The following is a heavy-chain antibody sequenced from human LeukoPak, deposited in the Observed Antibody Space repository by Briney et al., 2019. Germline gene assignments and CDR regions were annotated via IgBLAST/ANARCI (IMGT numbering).Heavy chain of an antibody. Sequence: ASVKVSCKASGGTFSSYAISWVRQAPGQGLEWMGWINPNSGGTNYAQKFQGRVTMTRDTSISTAYMELSSLRSEDTAVYYCARGSFPITYYDILTGYYPPDYWGQGTLVTVSS. CDR1: GGTFSSYA. CDR2: INPNSGGT. J-gene: IGHJ4*02. V-gene: IGHV1-8*02. CDR3: ARGSFPITYYDILTGYYPPDY. D-gene: IGHD3-9*01.